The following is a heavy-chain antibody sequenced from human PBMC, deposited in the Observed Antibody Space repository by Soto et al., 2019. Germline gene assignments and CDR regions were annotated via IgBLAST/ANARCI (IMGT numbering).Heavy chain of an antibody. D-gene: IGHD6-19*01. J-gene: IGHJ6*02. CDR1: GYTFTSYG. Sequence: QVQLVQSGAEVKKPGASVKVSCKASGYTFTSYGISWVRQAPGQGLEWMGWISAYNGNTNYAQKLQGRVTMTTDTSTSTAYMELRSLRSDDTGVYYCARDFAGVAVAGNDYYYYYGMDVWGQGTTVTVSS. CDR2: ISAYNGNT. V-gene: IGHV1-18*01. CDR3: ARDFAGVAVAGNDYYYYYGMDV.